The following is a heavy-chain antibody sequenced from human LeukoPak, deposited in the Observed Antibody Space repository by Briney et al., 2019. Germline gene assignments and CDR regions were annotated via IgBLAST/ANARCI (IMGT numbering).Heavy chain of an antibody. CDR3: AKPGEYQLPFDY. CDR2: ISGSGGST. D-gene: IGHD2-2*01. J-gene: IGHJ4*02. CDR1: GFTFSSYA. V-gene: IGHV3-23*01. Sequence: GFLRLSCAAPGFTFSSYAMSWVRQAPGKGLEWVSAISGSGGSTYYADSVKGRFTISRDNSKNTLYLQMNSLRAEDTAVYYCAKPGEYQLPFDYWGQGTLVTVSS.